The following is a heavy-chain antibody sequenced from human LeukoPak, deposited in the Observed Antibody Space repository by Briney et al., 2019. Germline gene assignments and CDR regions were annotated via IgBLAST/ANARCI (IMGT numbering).Heavy chain of an antibody. Sequence: SETLSLTCTVSGGSISSSSYYWSWIRQPPGKGLEWIGYIYYSGSTYYNPSLKSRVTISVDTSKNQFSLKLSSVTAADTAVYYCARSIAAAGTYWFDPWGQGTLVTVSS. V-gene: IGHV4-30-4*01. CDR3: ARSIAAAGTYWFDP. D-gene: IGHD6-13*01. CDR1: GGSISSSSYY. J-gene: IGHJ5*02. CDR2: IYYSGST.